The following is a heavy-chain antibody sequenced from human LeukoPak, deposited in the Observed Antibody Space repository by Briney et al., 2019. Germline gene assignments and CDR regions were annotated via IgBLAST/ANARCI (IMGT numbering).Heavy chain of an antibody. CDR2: ISGSDGST. D-gene: IGHD6-6*01. CDR3: ATHRRGSSGFYFDY. Sequence: PGGSLRLSCAASGFTFSSYAMSWVRQAPGKGLEWVSAISGSDGSTYYADSVKGRFTISRDNSKNTLYLQMNSLRAEDTAVYYCATHRRGSSGFYFDYWGQGTLVTVSS. V-gene: IGHV3-23*01. CDR1: GFTFSSYA. J-gene: IGHJ4*02.